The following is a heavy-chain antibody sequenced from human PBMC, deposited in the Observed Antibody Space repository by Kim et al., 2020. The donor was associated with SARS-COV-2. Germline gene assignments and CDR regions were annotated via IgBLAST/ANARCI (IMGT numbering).Heavy chain of an antibody. CDR2: IYYSGST. CDR1: GDYISSYY. J-gene: IGHJ3*02. CDR3: ARFRYYYGSGSHRPAFDI. V-gene: IGHV4-59*01. Sequence: SETLSLTCTVSGDYISSYYWSWIRQPPGKGLEWIGYIYYSGSTKYNPSLKSRVTISVDTSKNQFSLKLSSVTAADTAVYYCARFRYYYGSGSHRPAFDIWGQGTMVTVSS. D-gene: IGHD3-10*01.